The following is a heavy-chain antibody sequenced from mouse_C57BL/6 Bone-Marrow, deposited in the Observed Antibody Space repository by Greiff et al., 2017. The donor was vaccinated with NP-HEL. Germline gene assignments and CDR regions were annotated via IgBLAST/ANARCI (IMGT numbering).Heavy chain of an antibody. J-gene: IGHJ1*03. CDR1: GFTFSSYG. V-gene: IGHV5-6*02. Sequence: EVKLVESGGDLVKPGGSLKLSCAASGFTFSSYGMSWVRQTPDKRLEWVATISSGGSYTSYPDSVKGRFTISRDNAKNTLYLQMSSLKSEDTAMYYCARRLYFDVWGTGTTVTVAS. CDR3: ARRLYFDV. CDR2: ISSGGSYT.